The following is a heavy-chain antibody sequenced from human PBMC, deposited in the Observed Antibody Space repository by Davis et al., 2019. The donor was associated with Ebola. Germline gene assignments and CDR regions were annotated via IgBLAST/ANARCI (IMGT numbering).Heavy chain of an antibody. J-gene: IGHJ4*02. CDR3: ARGGDIVVVPAAQGDFDY. D-gene: IGHD2-2*01. Sequence: GESLKISCAASGFTFSDYYMSWIRQAPGKGLEWVSYISSSGSTIYYADSVKGRFTISRDNSKNTLYLQMNSLRAEDTAVYYCARGGDIVVVPAAQGDFDYWGQGTLVTVSS. CDR1: GFTFSDYY. V-gene: IGHV3-11*04. CDR2: ISSSGSTI.